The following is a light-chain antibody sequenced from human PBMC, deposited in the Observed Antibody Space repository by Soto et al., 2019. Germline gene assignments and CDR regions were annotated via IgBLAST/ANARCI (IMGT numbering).Light chain of an antibody. J-gene: IGLJ2*01. CDR3: LACDSSTRVV. CDR1: KLGDKY. V-gene: IGLV3-1*01. CDR2: QDS. Sequence: SYELTQPPSVSVSPGQTASITCSGDKLGDKYACWYQQKPGQSPVLDIYQDSKRPSGIPERFSGSNSGNTATLTISGTQAMDEADYYCLACDSSTRVVFGGGTKLTVL.